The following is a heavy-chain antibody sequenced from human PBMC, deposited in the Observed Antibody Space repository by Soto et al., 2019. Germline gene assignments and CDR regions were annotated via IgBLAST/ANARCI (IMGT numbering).Heavy chain of an antibody. D-gene: IGHD6-19*01. J-gene: IGHJ4*02. CDR2: ISGSGGST. CDR1: GFTFSSYA. CDR3: AKDRREWLVPNFDY. V-gene: IGHV3-23*01. Sequence: GGSLRLSCAASGFTFSSYAMSWVRQAPGKGLEWVSAISGSGGSTYYADSVKGRFTISRDNSKNTLYLQMNNLRAEETAVYYCAKDRREWLVPNFDYWGQGTLVTVSS.